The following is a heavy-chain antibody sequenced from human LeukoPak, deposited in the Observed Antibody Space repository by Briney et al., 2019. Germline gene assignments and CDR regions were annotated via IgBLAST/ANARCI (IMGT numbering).Heavy chain of an antibody. J-gene: IGHJ4*02. V-gene: IGHV3-33*01. CDR2: IWSDGTNT. CDR3: ARDAQRGFDYSNSLRY. Sequence: PGGSLRLSCAAAGFTFSHYGMHWARQAPGKGLEWVAVIWSDGTNTYYAASVKGRFTISRDDSDKTVYLQMNSLRPEDTGVYYCARDAQRGFDYSNSLRYWGQGTPVAVST. CDR1: GFTFSHYG. D-gene: IGHD4-11*01.